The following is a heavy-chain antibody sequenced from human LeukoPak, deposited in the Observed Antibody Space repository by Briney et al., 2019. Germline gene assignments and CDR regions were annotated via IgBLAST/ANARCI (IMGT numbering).Heavy chain of an antibody. V-gene: IGHV3-74*03. D-gene: IGHD1-26*01. CDR3: ARGVGATVYWYFDL. Sequence: PGGSLRLSCAASGFTFSSNWMHWVRQAPGKGLVWVSRINSDGSSTTYADSVKGRFTISRDNAKSTLYLQMNSLRAEDTAVYYCARGVGATVYWYFDLWGRGTLVTVSS. CDR2: INSDGSST. CDR1: GFTFSSNW. J-gene: IGHJ2*01.